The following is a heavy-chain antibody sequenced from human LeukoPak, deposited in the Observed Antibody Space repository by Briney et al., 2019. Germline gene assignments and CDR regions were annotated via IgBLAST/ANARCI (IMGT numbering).Heavy chain of an antibody. V-gene: IGHV4-59*01. Sequence: SETLSLTCTVSGGSITSYYWSWTRQPPGKGLEWIGYISYSGSTNSNPSLKSRVTLSIDTSKNQFSLSLTSVTAADTAVYYCASGGYCGSTSCYPKWFDPWGQGTLVTVSS. CDR2: ISYSGST. J-gene: IGHJ5*02. D-gene: IGHD2-2*01. CDR3: ASGGYCGSTSCYPKWFDP. CDR1: GGSITSYY.